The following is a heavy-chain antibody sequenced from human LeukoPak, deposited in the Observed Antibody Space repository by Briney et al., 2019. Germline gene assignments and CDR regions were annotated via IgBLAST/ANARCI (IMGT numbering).Heavy chain of an antibody. CDR3: ARGHRGACGDY. CDR1: GGSFSGYY. J-gene: IGHJ4*02. CDR2: INHSGST. D-gene: IGHD1-14*01. Sequence: SETLSLTCAVYGGSFSGYYWSWIRQPPGKGLEWIGEINHSGSTNYNPSLKSRVTISVDTSKNQFSLKLSSVTAADTAVYYCARGHRGACGDYWGQGTLVTVSS. V-gene: IGHV4-34*01.